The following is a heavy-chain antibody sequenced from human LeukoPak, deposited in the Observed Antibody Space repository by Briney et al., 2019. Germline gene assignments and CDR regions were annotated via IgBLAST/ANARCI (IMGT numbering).Heavy chain of an antibody. CDR3: ARALRYDDSSGYYAY. CDR1: GYTFSGYY. J-gene: IGHJ4*02. D-gene: IGHD3-22*01. CDR2: INPNSGAT. V-gene: IGHV1-2*02. Sequence: ASVKVSCKASGYTFSGYYMHWVRQAPGQGHEWMGWINPNSGATNYAQTLQGGVTMTRDTSISIVYMELSRLRTDDTAVYYCARALRYDDSSGYYAYWGQGTLVTVSS.